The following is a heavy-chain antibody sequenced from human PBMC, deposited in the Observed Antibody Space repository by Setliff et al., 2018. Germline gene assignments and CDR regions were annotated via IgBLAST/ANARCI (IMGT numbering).Heavy chain of an antibody. CDR1: GYTFTGYY. V-gene: IGHV1-2*04. CDR3: ARDRDSSGYPYYFDY. CDR2: INPNSGGT. J-gene: IGHJ4*02. D-gene: IGHD3-22*01. Sequence: GASVKVSCKASGYTFTGYYMHWVRQAPGQGLEWMGWINPNSGGTNYAQKFQGWVTMTRDTSISTAYMELSRLRSDDTAVYYCARDRDSSGYPYYFDYWGQGTLVTGSS.